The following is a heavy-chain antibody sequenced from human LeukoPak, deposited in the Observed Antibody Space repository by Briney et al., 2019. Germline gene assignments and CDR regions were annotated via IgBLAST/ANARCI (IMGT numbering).Heavy chain of an antibody. Sequence: ASVKVSCKASGYTFTSYAMNWVRQAPGQGLEWMGWINTNTGNPTYAQGFTGRFVFSLDTSVSTAYLQISSLKAEDTAVHYCAREKYTYGLYYYYYMDVWGKGTTVTVSS. J-gene: IGHJ6*03. CDR1: GYTFTSYA. V-gene: IGHV7-4-1*02. CDR2: INTNTGNP. D-gene: IGHD5-18*01. CDR3: AREKYTYGLYYYYYMDV.